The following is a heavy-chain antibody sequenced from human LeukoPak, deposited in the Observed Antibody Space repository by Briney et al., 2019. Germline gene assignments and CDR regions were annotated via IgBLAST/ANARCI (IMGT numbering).Heavy chain of an antibody. CDR2: IYHSGST. CDR1: GGSISSSNW. Sequence: RTSETLSLTCAVSGGSISSSNWWSWVRQPPGKGLEWIGEIYHSGSTNYNPSLKSRVTISVDTSKNQFSLKLSSVTAADTAVYYCARVQALNYYDSSGYYYVLDYWGQGTLVTVSS. J-gene: IGHJ4*02. V-gene: IGHV4-4*02. CDR3: ARVQALNYYDSSGYYYVLDY. D-gene: IGHD3-22*01.